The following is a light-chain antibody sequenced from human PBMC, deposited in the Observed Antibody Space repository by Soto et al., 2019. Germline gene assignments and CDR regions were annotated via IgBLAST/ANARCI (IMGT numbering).Light chain of an antibody. CDR2: DAS. V-gene: IGKV1-39*01. CDR1: QTISTY. CDR3: QQSDSTPYT. J-gene: IGKJ2*01. Sequence: DIQMTQSPSSLSASVGDRVTITCRASQTISTYLNWYQQKPGKAPRHLIYDASSLLSGVPSRFSGSGSGTDFTLTIASLQPEDFSTYYCQQSDSTPYTFGQGTKVDSK.